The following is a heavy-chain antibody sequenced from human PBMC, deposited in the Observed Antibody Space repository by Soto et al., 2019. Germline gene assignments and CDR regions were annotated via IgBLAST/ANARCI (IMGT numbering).Heavy chain of an antibody. D-gene: IGHD3-10*01. Sequence: QVQLVQSGAEVKKPGSSVKVSCKASAGIFSTYAISWLRQAPGQGLEWMGGIIPLFGTPNYAPRFQGRVTITADASTSTAYMERSRLRSEDTGVYYCARDGDHDGSGNYYSRIDFWGQGTLVTVSS. CDR3: ARDGDHDGSGNYYSRIDF. J-gene: IGHJ4*02. CDR2: IIPLFGTP. CDR1: AGIFSTYA. V-gene: IGHV1-69*01.